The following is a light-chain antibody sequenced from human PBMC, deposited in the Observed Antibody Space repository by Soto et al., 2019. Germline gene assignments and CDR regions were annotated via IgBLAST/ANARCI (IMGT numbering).Light chain of an antibody. J-gene: IGLJ1*01. V-gene: IGLV2-14*03. CDR1: SSDLGRYNY. Sequence: QSVLNQPASVSGSPGQSIAISCTGTSSDLGRYNYVSWYQQYLGKAPKLIIYGVSSRPSGVSNRFSGSKSGNTASLTISGLQAEDEADYYCSSYTSTTTEVFGTGTKVTVL. CDR3: SSYTSTTTEV. CDR2: GVS.